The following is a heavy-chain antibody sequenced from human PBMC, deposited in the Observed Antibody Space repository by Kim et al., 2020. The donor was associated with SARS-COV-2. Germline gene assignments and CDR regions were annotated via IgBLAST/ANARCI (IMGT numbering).Heavy chain of an antibody. D-gene: IGHD3-3*01. CDR1: GYTFTSYD. Sequence: ASVKVSCKASGYTFTSYDINWVRQATGQGLEWMGWMNPNSGNTGYAQKFQGRVTMTRNTSISTAYMELSSLRSEDTAVYYCARGTIITIFGVVITPWWFDPWGQGTLVTVSS. V-gene: IGHV1-8*01. J-gene: IGHJ5*02. CDR3: ARGTIITIFGVVITPWWFDP. CDR2: MNPNSGNT.